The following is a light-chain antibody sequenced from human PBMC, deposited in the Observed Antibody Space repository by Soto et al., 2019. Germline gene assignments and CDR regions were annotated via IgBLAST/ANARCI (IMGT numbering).Light chain of an antibody. Sequence: QSALTQPPSVSGSPGQSITISCTGTSSDVGGYNFVSWYQQHPGKAPKLMIFKVNNRPSGVSNRFSGSKSGNTASLTISGLPAEDEAYYYCSSWTSSTTQVFGGGTKLTVL. V-gene: IGLV2-14*01. CDR2: KVN. J-gene: IGLJ2*01. CDR3: SSWTSSTTQV. CDR1: SSDVGGYNF.